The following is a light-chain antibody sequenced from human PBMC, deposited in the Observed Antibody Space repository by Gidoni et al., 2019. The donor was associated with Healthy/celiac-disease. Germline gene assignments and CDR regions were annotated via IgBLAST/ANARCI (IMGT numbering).Light chain of an antibody. J-gene: IGKJ2*04. Sequence: DIVMTQSPLSLHVTPGEPASIYCRSSQSLLHSNGYNYLDWYLQKPGQSPQLLIYLGSNRASGVPDRFSGSGSGTDFTLKISRVEAEDVGVYYCMQALQTPPLCSFGQGTKLEIK. CDR1: QSLLHSNGYNY. V-gene: IGKV2-28*01. CDR2: LGS. CDR3: MQALQTPPLCS.